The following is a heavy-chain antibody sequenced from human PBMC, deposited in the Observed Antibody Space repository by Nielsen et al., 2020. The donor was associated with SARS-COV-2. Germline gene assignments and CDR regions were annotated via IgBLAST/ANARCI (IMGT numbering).Heavy chain of an antibody. CDR1: GGTFSSYT. J-gene: IGHJ5*02. Sequence: SVKVSCKASGGTFSSYTFSWVRQAPGQGLEWMGRIIPLLDIANYAQKFQGRVTITADKSTSTAYMELSSLRSEDTAVYYCARDPYGGSLGGPWGQGTLVTVSS. CDR2: IIPLLDIA. V-gene: IGHV1-69*04. CDR3: ARDPYGGSLGGP. D-gene: IGHD5-12*01.